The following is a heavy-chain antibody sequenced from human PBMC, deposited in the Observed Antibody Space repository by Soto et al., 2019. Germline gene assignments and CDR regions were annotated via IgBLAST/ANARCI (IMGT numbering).Heavy chain of an antibody. J-gene: IGHJ6*02. V-gene: IGHV4-31*03. CDR2: IYYSGST. Sequence: QVQLQESGPGLVKPSQTLSLTCTVSGGSISSGGYYWSWIRQHPGKGLEWIGYIYYSGSTYYNPSLKRRVTISVDTYKNQFSLKLSSVTAADTAVYYCAREGRTTRYYYYGMDVWGQGTTVTVSS. CDR3: AREGRTTRYYYYGMDV. CDR1: GGSISSGGYY. D-gene: IGHD1-1*01.